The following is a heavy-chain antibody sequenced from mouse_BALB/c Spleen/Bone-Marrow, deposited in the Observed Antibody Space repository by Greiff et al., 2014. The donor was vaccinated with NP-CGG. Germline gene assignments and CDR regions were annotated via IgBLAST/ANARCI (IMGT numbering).Heavy chain of an antibody. CDR2: IHYSGTT. CDR3: ARFAGTPYTMDY. V-gene: IGHV3-1*02. CDR1: GYSITSYYS. D-gene: IGHD4-1*01. J-gene: IGHJ4*01. Sequence: DVKLQESGPDLVKPSQSLSLTCTVTGYSITSYYSWHWIRQFPGNKLEWMGYIHYSGTTVYNPSLKSRISITRDTSNNQFFLQLNSVTTEDTATYYCARFAGTPYTMDYGGQGTSVTVSS.